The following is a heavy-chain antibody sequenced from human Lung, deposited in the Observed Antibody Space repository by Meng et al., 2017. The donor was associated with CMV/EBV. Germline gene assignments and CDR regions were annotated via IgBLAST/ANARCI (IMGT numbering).Heavy chain of an antibody. Sequence: EXXTIPCEAPGFTFSSYWMSWVRQAPGKGLEWVANIKQDGSEKYYVDSVKGRFTISRDNAKNSLYLQMNSLRAEDTAVYYCAGTAAAGISWSEYCQHLAKGTXVTVSS. CDR2: IKQDGSEK. CDR3: AGTAAAGISWSEYCQH. J-gene: IGHJ1*01. V-gene: IGHV3-7*01. D-gene: IGHD6-13*01. CDR1: GFTFSSYW.